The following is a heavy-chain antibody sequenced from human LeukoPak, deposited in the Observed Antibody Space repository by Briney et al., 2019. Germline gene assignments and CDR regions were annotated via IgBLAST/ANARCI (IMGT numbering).Heavy chain of an antibody. Sequence: GESLKISCKGSGYSFTSYWIGWVRQVPGKGLEWMGIIYPGDSDTRYSPSFQGQVTISADKSISTAYLQWSSLKASDTAMYYCARLVDGSGSYPYFDYWGQGTLVTVSS. D-gene: IGHD3-10*01. CDR3: ARLVDGSGSYPYFDY. J-gene: IGHJ4*02. CDR1: GYSFTSYW. CDR2: IYPGDSDT. V-gene: IGHV5-51*01.